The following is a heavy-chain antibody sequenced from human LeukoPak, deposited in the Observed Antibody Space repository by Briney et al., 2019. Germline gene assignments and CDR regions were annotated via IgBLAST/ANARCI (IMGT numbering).Heavy chain of an antibody. CDR2: ISGSGGYT. CDR1: GFTFSNYA. D-gene: IGHD2-21*02. Sequence: PGGSLRLSCAASGFTFSNYAMSWVRQAPGKGLEWVSAISGSGGYTYYADSVKGRFTISRDNSKNTLYLQMNSLRPEDTAVYYCAKNFEGFCGGDCYSMDFWGQGTLATVSS. V-gene: IGHV3-23*01. J-gene: IGHJ4*02. CDR3: AKNFEGFCGGDCYSMDF.